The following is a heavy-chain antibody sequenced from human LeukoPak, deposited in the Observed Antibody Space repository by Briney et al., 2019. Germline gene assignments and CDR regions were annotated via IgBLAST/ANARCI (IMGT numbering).Heavy chain of an antibody. CDR3: AKDWALNIVVVTEYYFDY. J-gene: IGHJ4*02. V-gene: IGHV3-23*01. D-gene: IGHD2-21*02. Sequence: GGSLSLSCAASGFTFGSYAMSWVRQAAGKGLEWVSAISGSGGSTYYADSVKGRFTISRDNSKNTLYLQMNSLRAEDTAVYYCAKDWALNIVVVTEYYFDYWGQGTLVTVSS. CDR1: GFTFGSYA. CDR2: ISGSGGST.